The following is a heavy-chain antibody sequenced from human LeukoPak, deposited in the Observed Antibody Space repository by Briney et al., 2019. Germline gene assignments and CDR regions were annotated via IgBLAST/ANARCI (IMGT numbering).Heavy chain of an antibody. V-gene: IGHV3-30*01. D-gene: IGHD2-2*02. CDR3: ARPQVVVPAAILDY. CDR1: GFTFSSYA. Sequence: PGGSLRLSCAASGFTFSSYAMHWVRQAPGKGLEWVAVISYDGSNKYYADSVKGQFTISRDNSKNTLYLQMNSLRAEDTAVYYCARPQVVVPAAILDYWGQGTLVTVSS. J-gene: IGHJ4*02. CDR2: ISYDGSNK.